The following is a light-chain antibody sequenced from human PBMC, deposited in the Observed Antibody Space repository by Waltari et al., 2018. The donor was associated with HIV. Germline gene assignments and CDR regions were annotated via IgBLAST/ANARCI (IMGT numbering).Light chain of an antibody. Sequence: QSALTQPRSVSGPPGQSVPISCTGTSSDVGGYNYVSWYQQHPGKAPKVMIYDVSKRPSGVPDRFSGSKSGNTASLTISGLQAEDEADYYCCSYAGSYTWVFGGGTKMTVL. J-gene: IGLJ3*02. CDR2: DVS. V-gene: IGLV2-11*01. CDR1: SSDVGGYNY. CDR3: CSYAGSYTWV.